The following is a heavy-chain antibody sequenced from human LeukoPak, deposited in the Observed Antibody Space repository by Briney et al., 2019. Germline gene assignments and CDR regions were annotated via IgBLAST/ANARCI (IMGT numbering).Heavy chain of an antibody. CDR1: GFTFSIYA. V-gene: IGHV3-23*01. J-gene: IGHJ6*03. D-gene: IGHD1-26*01. Sequence: GGSLRLSCAASGFTFSIYAMSWVRQAPGKGLEWVSAISGSGGSTYYADSVKGRFTISRDNSKNTLYLQMNSLRAEDTAVYYCAKSGSYAHYYYMDVWGKGTTVTVSS. CDR2: ISGSGGST. CDR3: AKSGSYAHYYYMDV.